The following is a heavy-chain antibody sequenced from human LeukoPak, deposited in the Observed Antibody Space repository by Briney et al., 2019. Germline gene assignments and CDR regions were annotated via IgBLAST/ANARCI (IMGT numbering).Heavy chain of an antibody. J-gene: IGHJ4*02. D-gene: IGHD3-10*01. CDR1: GGSISSSSYY. CDR3: ASRQGGGSGTIGDY. Sequence: SETLSLTCTVSGGSISSSSYYWGWLRQPPGLGLEWMVSVYYSGSTYYYPSLKSRITISVYTSKNQLSLKLSSVTAADTAVYYCASRQGGGSGTIGDYWGQGTLVTVSS. V-gene: IGHV4-39*01. CDR2: VYYSGST.